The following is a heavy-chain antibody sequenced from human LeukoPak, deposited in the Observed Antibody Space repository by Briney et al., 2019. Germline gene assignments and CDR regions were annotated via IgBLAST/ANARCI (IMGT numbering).Heavy chain of an antibody. D-gene: IGHD2-21*02. J-gene: IGHJ4*02. V-gene: IGHV3-30-3*01. CDR1: GFTFSSYA. Sequence: GGSLRLSCAASGFTFSSYAMHWVRHAPGKGLEWVAVISYDGSNKYYADSVKGRFTISRDNSKNTLYLQMNSLRAEDTAVYYCARAPREVTPIGDYYFDYWGQGTLVTVSS. CDR2: ISYDGSNK. CDR3: ARAPREVTPIGDYYFDY.